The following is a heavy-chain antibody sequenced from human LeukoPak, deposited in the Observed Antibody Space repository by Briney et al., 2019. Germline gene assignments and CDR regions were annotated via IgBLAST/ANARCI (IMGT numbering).Heavy chain of an antibody. CDR3: AGHHPRNTVDF. CDR1: GGSINNYY. J-gene: IGHJ4*02. V-gene: IGHV4-59*08. Sequence: SETLSLTCTVSGGSINNYYWSWIRQPPGKGLEWIGYIHYSGSANYNPPLKSRVTISLDTSKNQFSLKLSSVTAADTAVYYCAGHHPRNTVDFWGQGTLVTVSS. CDR2: IHYSGSA. D-gene: IGHD2/OR15-2a*01.